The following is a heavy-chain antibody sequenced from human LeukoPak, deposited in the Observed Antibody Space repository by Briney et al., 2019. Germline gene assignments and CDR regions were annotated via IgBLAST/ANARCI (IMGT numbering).Heavy chain of an antibody. J-gene: IGHJ4*02. D-gene: IGHD3-22*01. CDR3: ARDSDYYDSSAYSFRGGLHYDF. CDR1: GLTFSNYN. Sequence: GGSLRLSCVASGLTFSNYNMHWVRQAPGKGLEWVAVIWHDGNYKYYVDSVKGRFTISRDSSKNTVYLQMNSLGAEDTAVYLCARDSDYYDSSAYSFRGGLHYDFWGRGTLVTVSS. V-gene: IGHV3-33*01. CDR2: IWHDGNYK.